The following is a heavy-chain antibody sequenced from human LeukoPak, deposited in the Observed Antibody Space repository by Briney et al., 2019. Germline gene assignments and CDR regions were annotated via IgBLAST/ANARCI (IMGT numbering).Heavy chain of an antibody. V-gene: IGHV6-1*01. CDR1: GDSVSNNRAA. D-gene: IGHD1-14*01. CDR3: TRDATRTGWFDP. J-gene: IGHJ5*02. Sequence: SQTLSLTCAISGDSVSNNRAAWNWIRQSPSRGLEWLGRTYYKSRWDNDYAASVKSRITISPDTSKNQFSLQLNFVTPEDTAVYYCTRDATRTGWFDPLGQGTLVTVSS. CDR2: TYYKSRWDN.